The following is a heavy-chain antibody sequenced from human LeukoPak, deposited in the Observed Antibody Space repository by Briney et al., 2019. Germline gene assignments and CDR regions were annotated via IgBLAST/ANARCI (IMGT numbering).Heavy chain of an antibody. CDR2: IYYSGST. Sequence: PSETLSLTCTVSGGPISTYYWSWIRQPPGKGLEWIGYIYYSGSTNYSPSLKRRVTISVDTSKNQLSLKLSSVTAADTAVYYCARTIAAAGSDWFDPWGQGTLVTVSS. CDR3: ARTIAAAGSDWFDP. D-gene: IGHD6-13*01. V-gene: IGHV4-59*08. CDR1: GGPISTYY. J-gene: IGHJ5*02.